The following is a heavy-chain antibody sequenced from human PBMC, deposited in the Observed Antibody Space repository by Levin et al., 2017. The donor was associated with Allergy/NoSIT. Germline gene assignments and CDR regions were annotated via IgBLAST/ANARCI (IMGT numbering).Heavy chain of an antibody. D-gene: IGHD6-19*01. J-gene: IGHJ4*02. Sequence: GGSLRLSCAASGFTFSSYGMHWVRQAPGKGLEWVAVISYDGSNKYYADSVKGRFTISRDNSKNTLYLQMNSLRAEDTAVYYCAKDLRWNRSGWYYFDYWGQGTLVTVSS. CDR3: AKDLRWNRSGWYYFDY. CDR1: GFTFSSYG. V-gene: IGHV3-30*18. CDR2: ISYDGSNK.